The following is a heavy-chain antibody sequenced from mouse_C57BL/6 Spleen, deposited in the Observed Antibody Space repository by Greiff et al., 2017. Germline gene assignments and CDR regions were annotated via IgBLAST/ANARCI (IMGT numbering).Heavy chain of an antibody. CDR3: ARSITTVEMDY. Sequence: EVQRVESGGGLVQPGGSLSLSCAASGFTFTDYYMSWVRQPPGKALEWLGFIRNKANGYTTEYSASVKGRFTISRDNSQSILYLQMNALRAEDSATYYCARSITTVEMDYWGQGTSVTVSS. J-gene: IGHJ4*01. CDR2: IRNKANGYTT. V-gene: IGHV7-3*01. D-gene: IGHD1-1*01. CDR1: GFTFTDYY.